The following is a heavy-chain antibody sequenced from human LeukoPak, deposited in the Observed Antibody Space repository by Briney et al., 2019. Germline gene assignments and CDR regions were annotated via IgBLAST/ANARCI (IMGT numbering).Heavy chain of an antibody. CDR3: ARVRVSVAGHDY. CDR1: GFTFSSYA. V-gene: IGHV3-66*01. J-gene: IGHJ4*02. CDR2: IYSSGNT. Sequence: QPGGSLRLSCAASGFTFSSYAMSWVRQAPGKGLEWVSVIYSSGNTYYADSVKGRFTISRDNSKNTLYLQMNSLRDEDTAVYYCARVRVSVAGHDYWGQGTLVTVSS. D-gene: IGHD6-19*01.